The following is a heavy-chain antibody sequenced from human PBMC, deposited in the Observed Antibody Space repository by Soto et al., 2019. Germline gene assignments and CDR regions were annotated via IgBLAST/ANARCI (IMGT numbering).Heavy chain of an antibody. CDR1: GFTFDDYA. D-gene: IGHD3-9*01. Sequence: ESGGGLVQPGRSLRLSCAASGFTFDDYAMHWVRQAPGKGLEWVSGISWNSGSIGYADSVKGRFTISRDNAKNSLYLQMNSLRAEDTALYYCARGYYDILTGYPYFDYWGQGTLVTVSS. CDR2: ISWNSGSI. J-gene: IGHJ4*02. CDR3: ARGYYDILTGYPYFDY. V-gene: IGHV3-9*01.